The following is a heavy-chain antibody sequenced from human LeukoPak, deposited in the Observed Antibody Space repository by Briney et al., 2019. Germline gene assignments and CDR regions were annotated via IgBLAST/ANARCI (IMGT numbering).Heavy chain of an antibody. CDR2: ISGSGDRT. CDR3: AKDRMAAAGRQDIWNY. Sequence: GGSLRLSCAASGFTFSSYAMTWVRQAPGKGLGWVSGISGSGDRTYYADSVKGRFTISGDNSKNTLYLEMNGLTAEDSAVYYCAKDRMAAAGRQDIWNYWGQGTLVTVSS. J-gene: IGHJ4*02. D-gene: IGHD6-25*01. CDR1: GFTFSSYA. V-gene: IGHV3-23*01.